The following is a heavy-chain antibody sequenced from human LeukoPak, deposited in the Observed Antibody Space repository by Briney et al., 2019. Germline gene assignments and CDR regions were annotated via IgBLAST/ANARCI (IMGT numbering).Heavy chain of an antibody. V-gene: IGHV3-33*06. CDR2: IWYDGSNK. CDR3: AKDLTAVAGRDTFDY. CDR1: GFTFSSYC. D-gene: IGHD6-19*01. Sequence: GGSLRLPCAASGFTFSSYCMHWVRQAPGKGLEGVAVIWYDGSNKYYADSVKGRFTISRDNSENTLYLQMNSLRAEDTAVYYCAKDLTAVAGRDTFDYWGQGTLVTVSS. J-gene: IGHJ4*02.